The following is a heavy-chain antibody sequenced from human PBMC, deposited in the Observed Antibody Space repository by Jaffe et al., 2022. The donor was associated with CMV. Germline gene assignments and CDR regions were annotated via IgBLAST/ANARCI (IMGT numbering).Heavy chain of an antibody. J-gene: IGHJ6*02. Sequence: EVQLVQSGAEVKKPGESLKISCKGSGYSFTSYWIGWVRQMPGKGLEWMGIIYPGDSDTRYSPSFQGQVTISADKSISTAYLQWSSLKASDTAMYYCYVATGTIPGDYYYYGMDVWGQGTTVTVSS. CDR3: YVATGTIPGDYYYYGMDV. V-gene: IGHV5-51*01. CDR2: IYPGDSDT. D-gene: IGHD1-7*01. CDR1: GYSFTSYW.